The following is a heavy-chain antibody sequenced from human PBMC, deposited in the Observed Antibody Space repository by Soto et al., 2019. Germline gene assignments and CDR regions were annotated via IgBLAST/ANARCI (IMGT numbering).Heavy chain of an antibody. J-gene: IGHJ6*02. V-gene: IGHV3-9*01. CDR1: GFTFDDYA. CDR2: ISWNSGSI. D-gene: IGHD6-13*01. CDR3: AKDLSSSWSRNGYSSYYGMDV. Sequence: GGSLRLSCAASGFTFDDYAMHWVRQAPGKGLEWVSGISWNSGSIGYADSVKGRFTISRDNAENSLYLQMNSLRPEDTALYYCAKDLSSSWSRNGYSSYYGMDVWGQGTTVTVS.